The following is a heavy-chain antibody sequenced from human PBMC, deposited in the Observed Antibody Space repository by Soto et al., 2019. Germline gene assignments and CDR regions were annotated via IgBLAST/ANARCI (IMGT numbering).Heavy chain of an antibody. D-gene: IGHD1-1*01. CDR1: GASISGYY. CDR3: VRDGTKTLRDWFDP. J-gene: IGHJ5*02. V-gene: IGHV4-4*07. Sequence: QVQLQASGPGLVKPSETLSLTCTVSGASISGYYWSWIRKSAGKGLEWIGRIYATGTTDYNPSLNSRVMMSVDTSKKQFSLKLRSVTAADTAVYYCVRDGTKTLRDWFDPWGQGISVTVSS. CDR2: IYATGTT.